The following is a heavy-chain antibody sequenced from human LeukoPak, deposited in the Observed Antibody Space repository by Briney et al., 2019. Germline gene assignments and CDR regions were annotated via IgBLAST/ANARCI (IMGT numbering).Heavy chain of an antibody. D-gene: IGHD5-18*01. CDR1: GGSISSSSYY. CDR3: AGGYSYGYDY. Sequence: SETLSLTCTVSGGSISSSSYYWGWIRQPPGKGLEWIGSIYYSGSTYYNPSLKSRVTISVDTSKNQFSLKLSSVTTADTAVYYCAGGYSYGYDYWGQGTLVTVSS. CDR2: IYYSGST. J-gene: IGHJ4*02. V-gene: IGHV4-39*07.